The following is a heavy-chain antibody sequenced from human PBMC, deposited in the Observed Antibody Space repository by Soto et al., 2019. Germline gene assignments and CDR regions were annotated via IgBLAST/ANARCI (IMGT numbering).Heavy chain of an antibody. CDR3: TILSDCSSTSCYDY. Sequence: EVQLVESGGGLVQPGGSLKLSCAASGFTFSGSAMHWVRQASGKGLEWVGRIRSKANSYATAYAASVKGRFTISRDDSKNTAYLQMNSLKTEDTAVYYCTILSDCSSTSCYDYWGQGTLVTVSS. CDR1: GFTFSGSA. V-gene: IGHV3-73*01. CDR2: IRSKANSYAT. J-gene: IGHJ4*02. D-gene: IGHD2-2*01.